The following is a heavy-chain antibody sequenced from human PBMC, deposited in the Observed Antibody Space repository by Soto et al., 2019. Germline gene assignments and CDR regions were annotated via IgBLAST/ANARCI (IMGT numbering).Heavy chain of an antibody. CDR1: RGSFNAYS. Sequence: PSETLSLTCAVHRGSFNAYSWTWIRPPPGKGLEWIGEIDHSGSTTYNPSLKSRITMSVDTSKTQFSLNVSSMTAADTSVYYCARGLRYSCMDVWGQGTTVTVSS. CDR3: ARGLRYSCMDV. CDR2: IDHSGST. V-gene: IGHV4-34*01. J-gene: IGHJ6*02.